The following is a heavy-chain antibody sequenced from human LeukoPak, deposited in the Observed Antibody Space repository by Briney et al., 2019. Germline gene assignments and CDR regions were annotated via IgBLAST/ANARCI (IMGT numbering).Heavy chain of an antibody. D-gene: IGHD4-17*01. J-gene: IGHJ3*02. CDR1: GFTFSSYW. V-gene: IGHV3-7*01. CDR2: IKQDGSEK. Sequence: GGSLRLSCAASGFTFSSYWMSWVRQAPGKGLEWVANIKQDGSEKYYVDSVKGRFTISRDNAKNSLYLQMNSLRAEDTAVYYCARESTYGDDAFDIWGQGTMVTVSS. CDR3: ARESTYGDDAFDI.